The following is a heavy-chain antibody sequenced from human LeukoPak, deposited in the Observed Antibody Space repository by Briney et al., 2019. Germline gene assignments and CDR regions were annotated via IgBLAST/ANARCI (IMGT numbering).Heavy chain of an antibody. CDR3: ARFRIAAAGNNWFDP. V-gene: IGHV4-59*01. J-gene: IGHJ5*02. CDR2: IYYSGST. Sequence: SETLSLICTVSGGSISSYYWSWIRQPPGKGLEWIGYIYYSGSTNYNPSLKSRVTISVDTSKNQFSLKLSSVTAADTAVYYCARFRIAAAGNNWFDPWGQGTLVTVSS. CDR1: GGSISSYY. D-gene: IGHD6-13*01.